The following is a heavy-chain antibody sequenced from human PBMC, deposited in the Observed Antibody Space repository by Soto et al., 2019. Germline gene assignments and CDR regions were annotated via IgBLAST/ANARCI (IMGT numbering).Heavy chain of an antibody. CDR3: AHRPRGYSYYVDY. V-gene: IGHV2-5*02. J-gene: IGHJ4*02. Sequence: QITLKESGPTLVKPTQTLTLTCTFSGFSLSTRGVGVGWIRQPPGKALEWFALLYWDDDEVYSPSLKSRLTNTKDTSKNQVALTVTNMDPVDTATYYCAHRPRGYSYYVDYCGQGTLVTVSS. CDR1: GFSLSTRGVG. CDR2: LYWDDDE. D-gene: IGHD5-12*01.